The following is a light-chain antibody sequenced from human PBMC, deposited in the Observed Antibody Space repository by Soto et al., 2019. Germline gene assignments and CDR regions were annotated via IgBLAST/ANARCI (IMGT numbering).Light chain of an antibody. V-gene: IGKV3-20*01. CDR1: QSVDSTY. Sequence: EIVLTQSPGTLSLSPGERATLSCRASQSVDSTYLAWYQQKPDQSPRLLIYATSTRAAGIPDRFSGSGSGTDFTLTISRLEPGDVAVYYCQQYDTSPPMYTFGQGTKVEIK. CDR3: QQYDTSPPMYT. CDR2: ATS. J-gene: IGKJ2*01.